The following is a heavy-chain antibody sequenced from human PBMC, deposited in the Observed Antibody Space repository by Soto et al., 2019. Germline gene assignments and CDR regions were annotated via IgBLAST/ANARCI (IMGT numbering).Heavy chain of an antibody. CDR3: VKDDGGYPSTAPH. V-gene: IGHV3-23*01. CDR2: ISGSGDRT. D-gene: IGHD3-22*01. J-gene: IGHJ4*02. Sequence: GGSMRLSCAASGITISNYPMSWVRQDPGKGLDWVSGISGSGDRTYYADSAKGRFTIPKDISRNSLSLQLDSLGVEDTAVYFCVKDDGGYPSTAPHWGQGTLVTVSS. CDR1: GITISNYP.